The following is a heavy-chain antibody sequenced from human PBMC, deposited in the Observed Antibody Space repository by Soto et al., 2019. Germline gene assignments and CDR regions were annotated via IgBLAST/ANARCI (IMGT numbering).Heavy chain of an antibody. CDR3: AKDGVVVAATPFDY. Sequence: EVQLLESGGGLVLPGGSLRLSCAASGFTFSSYAMSWVGQAPGKGLEWVSAISGSGGSTYYADSVKGRFSISRDNSKNTRYLQMKSLRAEDTAVYYCAKDGVVVAATPFDYWGQGTLVTVSS. D-gene: IGHD2-15*01. J-gene: IGHJ4*02. CDR1: GFTFSSYA. V-gene: IGHV3-23*01. CDR2: ISGSGGST.